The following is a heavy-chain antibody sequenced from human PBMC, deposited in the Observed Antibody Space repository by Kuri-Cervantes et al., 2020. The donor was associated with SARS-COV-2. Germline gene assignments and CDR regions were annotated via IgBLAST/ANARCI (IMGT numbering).Heavy chain of an antibody. CDR3: ATDLTIFPV. Sequence: ASVKVSCKASGYTFTSYGISWVRQAPGQGLEWMGWISAYNGNTNYTQKLQGRVTMAEDTSTDTAYMELSSLGSEDTAVYYCATDLTIFPVWGQGTLVTVSS. D-gene: IGHD3-9*01. J-gene: IGHJ4*02. CDR2: ISAYNGNT. V-gene: IGHV1-18*01. CDR1: GYTFTSYG.